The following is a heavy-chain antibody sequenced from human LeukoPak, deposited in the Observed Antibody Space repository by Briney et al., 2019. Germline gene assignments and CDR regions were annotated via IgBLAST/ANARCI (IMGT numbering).Heavy chain of an antibody. D-gene: IGHD6-19*01. V-gene: IGHV4-59*01. CDR3: ARVGSSGWYNYFDY. CDR2: IYYSGST. CDR1: GGSISSYY. J-gene: IGHJ4*02. Sequence: SETLSLTCTVSGGSISSYYWSWIRQPPGKGLEWIGCIYYSGSTNYNPSLKSRVTISVDTSKNQFSLKLSSVTAADTAVYYCARVGSSGWYNYFDYWGQGTLVTVSS.